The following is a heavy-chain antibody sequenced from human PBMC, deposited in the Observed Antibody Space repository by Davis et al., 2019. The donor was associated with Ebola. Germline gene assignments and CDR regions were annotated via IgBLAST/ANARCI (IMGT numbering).Heavy chain of an antibody. J-gene: IGHJ2*01. V-gene: IGHV4-39*07. D-gene: IGHD6-6*01. Sequence: SEPLSLTCSVSGGSMSTGTYYWGWVRQPPGKGLGWIGSIYYNGRTYYSSSLEGRVTILLDTSKNQFSLKLRSVTAADTAVYFCARLSGLFSSSSGALYFDLWGRGTLVSVSS. CDR2: IYYNGRT. CDR1: GGSMSTGTYY. CDR3: ARLSGLFSSSSGALYFDL.